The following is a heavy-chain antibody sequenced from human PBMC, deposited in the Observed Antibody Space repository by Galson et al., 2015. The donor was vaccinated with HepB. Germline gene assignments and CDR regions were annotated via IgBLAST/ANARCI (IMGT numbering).Heavy chain of an antibody. V-gene: IGHV3-48*01. J-gene: IGHJ4*02. Sequence: SLRLSCAASGFTFSSNTMHWVRQAPGKGLEWVSCISSSSSSIYYADSVKGRFTISRDNAKDSLFLQMNSLRAEDTAVYYCASGSLWAARIDYWGQGTLVTVSS. CDR1: GFTFSSNT. CDR3: ASGSLWAARIDY. CDR2: ISSSSSSI. D-gene: IGHD6-6*01.